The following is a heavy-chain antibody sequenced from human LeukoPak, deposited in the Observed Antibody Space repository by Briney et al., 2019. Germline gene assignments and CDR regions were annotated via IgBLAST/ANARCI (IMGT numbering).Heavy chain of an antibody. Sequence: GESLKISCKGSGYSFTSYWIGWVRQMPGKGLELMGIIYPGDSDTRYSPSFQGQVTMSADKSISTAYLQWSSLKASDTAMYYCARHRRGYNGYVDYWGQGTLVTVSS. CDR2: IYPGDSDT. D-gene: IGHD5-12*01. CDR3: ARHRRGYNGYVDY. V-gene: IGHV5-51*01. CDR1: GYSFTSYW. J-gene: IGHJ4*02.